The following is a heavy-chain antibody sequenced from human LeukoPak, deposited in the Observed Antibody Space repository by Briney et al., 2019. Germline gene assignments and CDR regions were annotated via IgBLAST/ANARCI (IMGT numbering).Heavy chain of an antibody. J-gene: IGHJ4*02. CDR1: GFTVSSNY. CDR2: IYSGGST. Sequence: GGSLRLSCAASGFTVSSNYMSWVRQAPGKGLEWVSVIYSGGSTYYADSVKGRFTISRDNSKNTLYLQMNSLRAEDTAVYYCARDLSAVLTPLYYWGQGTLVTVSS. V-gene: IGHV3-66*01. CDR3: ARDLSAVLTPLYY. D-gene: IGHD4-23*01.